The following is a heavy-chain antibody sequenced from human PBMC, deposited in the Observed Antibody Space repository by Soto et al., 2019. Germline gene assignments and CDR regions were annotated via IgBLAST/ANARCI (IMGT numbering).Heavy chain of an antibody. CDR3: ARALLEGAFDI. D-gene: IGHD3-10*01. Sequence: GGSLRLSCTASGFTFNSYAMHWVRQAPGKGLEWVAVISYDGSNKYYADSVKGRFTISRDNSKNTLYLQMNSLRAEDTAVYYWARALLEGAFDIGGQGTMVTVSS. CDR1: GFTFNSYA. J-gene: IGHJ3*02. V-gene: IGHV3-30-3*01. CDR2: ISYDGSNK.